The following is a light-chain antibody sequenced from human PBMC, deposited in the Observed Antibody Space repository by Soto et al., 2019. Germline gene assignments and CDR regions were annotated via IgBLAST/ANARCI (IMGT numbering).Light chain of an antibody. J-gene: IGKJ4*01. Sequence: DIHMTQSPSTLSASIGDRVTITCRASESISSWLAWFQQKPGKAPKLLIYDASNLETWVPSRFSGSESGTEFPLTISGLQPDDFAAYYCQQYNSLPPTFGGGNKVEF. CDR2: DAS. CDR1: ESISSW. V-gene: IGKV1-5*01. CDR3: QQYNSLPPT.